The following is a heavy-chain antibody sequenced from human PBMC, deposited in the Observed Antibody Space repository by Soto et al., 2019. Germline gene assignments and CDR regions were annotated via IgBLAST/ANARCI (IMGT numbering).Heavy chain of an antibody. CDR3: ARARGPVVPADGAFDI. CDR1: GGSTSSGDYY. J-gene: IGHJ3*02. V-gene: IGHV4-30-4*01. D-gene: IGHD2-2*01. Sequence: SETLSLTCTVSGGSTSSGDYYWSWIRQPPGKGLEWIGYIYYSGSTYYNPSLKSRVTISVDTSKNQFSLKLSSVTAADTAVYYCARARGPVVPADGAFDIWGQGTMVTVSS. CDR2: IYYSGST.